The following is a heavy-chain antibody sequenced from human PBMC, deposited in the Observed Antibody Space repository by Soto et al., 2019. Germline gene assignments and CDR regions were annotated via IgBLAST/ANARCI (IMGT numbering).Heavy chain of an antibody. D-gene: IGHD2-2*01. Sequence: EVQLVESGGGLVQPGGSLRLSCAASGFTFSSYWMSWVRQAPGKGLEWVANIKQDGSEKYYVDSVKGRFTISRDNAKNSLYLQMKSRRAEDTAVYYCARGRGCSTGCHNFDYWGQGTLVTVSS. CDR2: IKQDGSEK. CDR3: ARGRGCSTGCHNFDY. CDR1: GFTFSSYW. V-gene: IGHV3-7*01. J-gene: IGHJ4*02.